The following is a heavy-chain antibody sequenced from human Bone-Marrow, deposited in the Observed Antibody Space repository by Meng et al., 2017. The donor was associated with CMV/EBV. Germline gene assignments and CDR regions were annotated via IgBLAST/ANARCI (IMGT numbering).Heavy chain of an antibody. CDR3: AKDAGLGFWSGYPQGWFDP. Sequence: GGSLRLSCAASGFTFSSYGMHWVRPAPGKGLEWVAVIWYDGSNKYYADSVKGRFTITRDNSKNTLYLQMNSLRAEDTAVYYCAKDAGLGFWSGYPQGWFDPWGQGTLVTVSS. V-gene: IGHV3-33*06. D-gene: IGHD3-3*01. CDR1: GFTFSSYG. J-gene: IGHJ5*02. CDR2: IWYDGSNK.